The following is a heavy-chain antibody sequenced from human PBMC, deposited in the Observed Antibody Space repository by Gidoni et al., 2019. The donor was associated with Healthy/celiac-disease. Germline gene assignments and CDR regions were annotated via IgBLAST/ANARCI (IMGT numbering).Heavy chain of an antibody. D-gene: IGHD4-17*01. Sequence: QVQLVDSGGGVVQPGRSLRLSCAASGFTFSSYGMHWVRQAPGKGLEWVAVISYDGSNKYYADSVKGRFTISRDNSKNTLYLQMNSLRAEDTAVNYCAKDPGFGYGGGDNWFDPWGQGTLVTVSS. J-gene: IGHJ5*02. V-gene: IGHV3-30*18. CDR2: ISYDGSNK. CDR1: GFTFSSYG. CDR3: AKDPGFGYGGGDNWFDP.